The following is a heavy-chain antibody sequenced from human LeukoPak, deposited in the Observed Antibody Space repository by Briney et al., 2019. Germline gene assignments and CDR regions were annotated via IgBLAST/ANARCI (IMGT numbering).Heavy chain of an antibody. CDR1: GFTFSDYY. V-gene: IGHV3-23*01. Sequence: GGSLRLSCAASGFTFSDYYMSWIRQAPGKGLEWVSAISGSGGSTYYADSVKGRFTISRGNSKNTLYLQMNSLRAEDTAVYYCARDDGGAFDIWGQGTMVTVSS. J-gene: IGHJ3*02. D-gene: IGHD3-16*01. CDR2: ISGSGGST. CDR3: ARDDGGAFDI.